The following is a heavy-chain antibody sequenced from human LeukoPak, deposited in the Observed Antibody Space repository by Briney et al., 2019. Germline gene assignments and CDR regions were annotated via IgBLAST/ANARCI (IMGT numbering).Heavy chain of an antibody. CDR1: GFTFSSYG. CDR3: ARYLGAPRDMVRGVIIYYFDY. J-gene: IGHJ4*02. CDR2: ISYDGSNK. Sequence: PGGSLRLSCAASGFTFSSYGMHWVRQAPGKGLEWVAVISYDGSNKYYVDSVKGRFTISRDNAKNSLYLQMNSLRAEDTAVYYCARYLGAPRDMVRGVIIYYFDYWGQGTLVTVSS. D-gene: IGHD3-10*01. V-gene: IGHV3-30*03.